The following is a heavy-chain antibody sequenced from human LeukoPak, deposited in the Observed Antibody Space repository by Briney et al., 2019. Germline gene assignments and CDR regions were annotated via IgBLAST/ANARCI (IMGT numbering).Heavy chain of an antibody. CDR3: ARDTYYDILTGYYLYYYGTDV. CDR2: IKQDGSEK. V-gene: IGHV3-7*03. CDR1: GFTFSSYW. Sequence: GGSLRLSCAASGFTFSSYWMSWVRQAPGKGLEWVANIKQDGSEKYYVDSVKGRFTISRDNAKNSLYLQMNSLRAEDTAVYYCARDTYYDILTGYYLYYYGTDVWGKGTTVTVSS. J-gene: IGHJ6*04. D-gene: IGHD3-9*01.